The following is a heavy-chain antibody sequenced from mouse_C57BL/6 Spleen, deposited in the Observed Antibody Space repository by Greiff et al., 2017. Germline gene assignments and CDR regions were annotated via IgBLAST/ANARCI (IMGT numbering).Heavy chain of an antibody. CDR3: TRWGSYYFDY. CDR1: GFNIKDDY. CDR2: IDPENGDT. V-gene: IGHV14-4*01. J-gene: IGHJ2*01. D-gene: IGHD2-3*01. Sequence: VQLKQSGAELVRPGASVKLSCTASGFNIKDDYMHWVKQRPEQGLEWIGWIDPENGDTEYASKFQGKATITADTSSNTAYLQLSSLTSEDTAVYYCTRWGSYYFDYWGQGTTLTVSS.